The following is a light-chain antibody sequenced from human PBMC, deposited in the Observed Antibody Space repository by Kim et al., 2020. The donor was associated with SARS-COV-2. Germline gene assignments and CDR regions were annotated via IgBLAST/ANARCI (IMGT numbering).Light chain of an antibody. CDR3: QAWDLGTVF. CDR1: NLGNKY. CDR2: QET. V-gene: IGLV3-1*01. Sequence: YQGQTASLTCSGNNLGNKYVCWYKQKPGQSPLWLIYQETSRPSGIRGRFSGSNSGYTATLTIGGTQAVDEADYFCQAWDLGTVFFGGGTKLTVL. J-gene: IGLJ2*01.